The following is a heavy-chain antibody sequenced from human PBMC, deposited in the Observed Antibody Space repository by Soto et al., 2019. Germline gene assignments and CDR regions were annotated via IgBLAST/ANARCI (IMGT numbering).Heavy chain of an antibody. V-gene: IGHV1-18*01. CDR3: ARDGVDTATGYYYGMDV. CDR1: GYTFTSYG. CDR2: IRAYNGNT. Sequence: QVQLVQSGAEVKKPGASVKVSCKASGYTFTSYGISWVRQAPGQGLEWMGWIRAYNGNTNYAQKLQGRVTMTTDTAXSXSYMELMSLRSDDTAVYYCARDGVDTATGYYYGMDVWGHGPTVTVSS. J-gene: IGHJ6*02. D-gene: IGHD5-18*01.